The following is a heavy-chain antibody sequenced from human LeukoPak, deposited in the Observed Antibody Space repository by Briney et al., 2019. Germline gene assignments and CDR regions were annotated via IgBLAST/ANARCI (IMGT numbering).Heavy chain of an antibody. CDR3: ARESGSSYYFRY. CDR2: ISTTSSHI. Sequence: GGSLRLSCATSGFTFGDYIMNWVRQAPGKGLEWVSSISTTSSHIYYADSVKGRFTISRDNAKNSLYLQMNSLRVEDTAVYDCARESGSSYYFRYWGQGTLVTVSS. J-gene: IGHJ4*02. V-gene: IGHV3-21*01. CDR1: GFTFGDYI. D-gene: IGHD6-6*01.